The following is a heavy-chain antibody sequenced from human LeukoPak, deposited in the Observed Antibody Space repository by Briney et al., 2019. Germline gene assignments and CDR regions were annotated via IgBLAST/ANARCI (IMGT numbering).Heavy chain of an antibody. J-gene: IGHJ4*02. D-gene: IGHD3-10*01. V-gene: IGHV4-39*07. CDR1: GGSISSGGYY. CDR3: ARRWGYYYGSGSYFGLDY. CDR2: INHSGST. Sequence: SETLSLTCTVSGGSISSGGYYWSWIRQPPGKGLEWIGEINHSGSTNYNPSLKSRVTISVDTSKNQFSLKLSSVTAADTAVYYCARRWGYYYGSGSYFGLDYWGQGTLVTVSS.